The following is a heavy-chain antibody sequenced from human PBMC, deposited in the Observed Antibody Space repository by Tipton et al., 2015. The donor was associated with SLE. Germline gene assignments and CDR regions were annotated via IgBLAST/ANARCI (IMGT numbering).Heavy chain of an antibody. CDR3: ARKKAVAGT. Sequence: TLSLTCAVYGGTSRDYFWSWIRQPPGKGLEWIGSIYYSGSTYYNPSLKSRVTISVDTSKNQFSLKLSSVTAADTAVYYCARKKAVAGTWGQGTLVTVSS. J-gene: IGHJ4*02. V-gene: IGHV4-34*01. CDR2: IYYSGST. D-gene: IGHD6-19*01. CDR1: GGTSRDYF.